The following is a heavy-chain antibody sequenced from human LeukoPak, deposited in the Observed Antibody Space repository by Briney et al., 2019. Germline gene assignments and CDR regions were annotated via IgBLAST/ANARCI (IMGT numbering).Heavy chain of an antibody. CDR2: IQFDASNQ. V-gene: IGHV3-30*02. Sequence: PGGSLRLSCAASGFTFSSYGMHWVRQAPGKGLEWVSFIQFDASNQDYADSVKGRFTISRDNSKSTLYLQMNSLRAEDTAVYYCAKWDVVPFGEGGNYFDSWGQGTLVTVSS. D-gene: IGHD2-21*01. CDR3: AKWDVVPFGEGGNYFDS. J-gene: IGHJ4*02. CDR1: GFTFSSYG.